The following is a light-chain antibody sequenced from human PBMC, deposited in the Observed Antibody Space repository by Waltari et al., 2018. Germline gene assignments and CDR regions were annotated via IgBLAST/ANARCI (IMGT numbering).Light chain of an antibody. Sequence: QLVLTQSPSASASLGASVKLTCTLDSGHSSNIVAWLQQQPEEGPRYLMKSNSDGSHSKGDELPDRLSGCGGGAERYLTTSSVQTEDEADYYCQPGGNGTWVFGGGTKLTVL. CDR2: SNSDGSH. CDR3: QPGGNGTWV. J-gene: IGLJ3*02. V-gene: IGLV4-69*01. CDR1: SGHSSNI.